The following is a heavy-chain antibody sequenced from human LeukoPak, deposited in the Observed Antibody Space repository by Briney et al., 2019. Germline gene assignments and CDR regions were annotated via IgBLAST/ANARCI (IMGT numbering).Heavy chain of an antibody. D-gene: IGHD5-12*01. J-gene: IGHJ5*02. CDR2: IYYSGST. Sequence: SETLSLTCTVSGVSVSSGDYYWSWIRQPPGKGLEWIGYIYYSGSTYYNPSLKSRVTVSVDTSKNQFSLKLSSVTAADTAVYYCARESRGRGLGVIVATITDWFDPWGQGTLVTVSS. V-gene: IGHV4-30-4*01. CDR3: ARESRGRGLGVIVATITDWFDP. CDR1: GVSVSSGDYY.